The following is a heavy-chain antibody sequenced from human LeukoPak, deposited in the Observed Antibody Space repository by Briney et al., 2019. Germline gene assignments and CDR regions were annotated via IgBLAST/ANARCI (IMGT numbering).Heavy chain of an antibody. D-gene: IGHD2-21*01. Sequence: SETLSLTCAVYGGSFSDYYWNWIRQPPGKGLEWIAEINHRGTTNYNPSLKSRLSLSVDTSNRHFSLKLTSVTAADTAVYYCARAFDYYFDYWSQGTLVTVSS. J-gene: IGHJ4*02. CDR1: GGSFSDYY. CDR2: INHRGTT. V-gene: IGHV4-34*01. CDR3: ARAFDYYFDY.